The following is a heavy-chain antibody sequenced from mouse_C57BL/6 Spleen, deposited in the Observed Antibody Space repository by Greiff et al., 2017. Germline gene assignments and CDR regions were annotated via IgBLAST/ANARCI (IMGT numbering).Heavy chain of an antibody. D-gene: IGHD1-1*01. V-gene: IGHV3-6*01. J-gene: IGHJ3*01. CDR2: ISYDGSN. CDR1: GYSITSGYY. CDR3: AREGGNYYGSSPFAY. Sequence: EVKLMESGPGLVKPSQSLSLTCSVTGYSITSGYYWNWIRQFPGNKLEWMGYISYDGSNNYNPSLKNRISITRDTSKNQFFLKLNSVTTEDTATYYCAREGGNYYGSSPFAYWGQGTLVTVSA.